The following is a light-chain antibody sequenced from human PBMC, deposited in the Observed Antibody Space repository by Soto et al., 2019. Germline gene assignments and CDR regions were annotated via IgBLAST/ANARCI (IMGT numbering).Light chain of an antibody. V-gene: IGLV2-8*01. CDR1: SVDINY. Sequence: QSVLTQPPSASGSRGQSVTISCTGTSVDINYVSWFQQHPGKAPKLIICEVTKRPSGVPDRFSGSKSGNTASLTVSGLQDDDEADYYCSSYAGRDIWVFSGGTKLTVL. J-gene: IGLJ3*02. CDR2: EVT. CDR3: SSYAGRDIWV.